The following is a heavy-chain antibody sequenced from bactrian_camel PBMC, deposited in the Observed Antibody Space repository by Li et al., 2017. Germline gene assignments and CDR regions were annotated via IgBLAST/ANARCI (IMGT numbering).Heavy chain of an antibody. CDR2: RQRDGSP. D-gene: IGHD4*01. J-gene: IGHJ4*01. CDR3: AADRSIGRCDQHDYFY. V-gene: IGHV3S53*01. Sequence: HVQLVESGGGSVQVGGSLRLSDTASDNTYSRNCMGWFRQTAGTTEREGVVYRQRDGSPSYADSVKGRFTISDGIPNILRMTSLRPEDTAMYYCAADRSIGRCDQHDYFYEGQGTQVTVS. CDR1: DNTYSRNC.